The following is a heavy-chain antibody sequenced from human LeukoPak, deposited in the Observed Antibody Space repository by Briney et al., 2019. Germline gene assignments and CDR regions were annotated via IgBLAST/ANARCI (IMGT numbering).Heavy chain of an antibody. CDR1: GGSFSGYY. J-gene: IGHJ4*02. CDR3: ARGVEAGYCSSTSCYRYYFDY. CDR2: INHSGST. D-gene: IGHD2-2*01. Sequence: SETLSLTCAVYGGSFSGYYWSWIRQPPGKGLEWIGEINHSGSTNYNPSLKSRVTISVDTSKNKFSLKLSSVTAADTAVYYCARGVEAGYCSSTSCYRYYFDYWGQGTLVTVSS. V-gene: IGHV4-34*01.